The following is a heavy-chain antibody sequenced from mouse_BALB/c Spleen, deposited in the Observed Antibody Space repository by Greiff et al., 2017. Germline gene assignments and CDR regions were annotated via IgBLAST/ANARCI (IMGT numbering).Heavy chain of an antibody. Sequence: DVHLVESGPGLVKPSQSLSLTCTVTGYSITSDYAWNWIRQFPGNKLEWMGYISYSGSTSYNPSLKSRISITRDTSKNQFFLQLNSVTTEDTATYYCARDYYGSSYDWYFDVWGAGTTVTVSS. D-gene: IGHD1-1*01. V-gene: IGHV3-2*02. CDR1: GYSITSDYA. CDR3: ARDYYGSSYDWYFDV. CDR2: ISYSGST. J-gene: IGHJ1*01.